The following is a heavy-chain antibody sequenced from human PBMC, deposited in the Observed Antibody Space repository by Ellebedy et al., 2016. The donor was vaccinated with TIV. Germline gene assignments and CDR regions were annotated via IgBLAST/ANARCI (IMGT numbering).Heavy chain of an antibody. D-gene: IGHD3-22*01. V-gene: IGHV3-7*03. CDR2: IKQDGSEK. CDR1: GFTFSSYA. Sequence: GESLKISCAASGFTFSSYAMSWVRQAPGKGLEWVANIKQDGSEKYYVDSVKGRFTISRDNAKNSLYLQMNSLSAEDTAVYYCARQGSGYYYDAFDIWGQGTMVTVSS. J-gene: IGHJ3*02. CDR3: ARQGSGYYYDAFDI.